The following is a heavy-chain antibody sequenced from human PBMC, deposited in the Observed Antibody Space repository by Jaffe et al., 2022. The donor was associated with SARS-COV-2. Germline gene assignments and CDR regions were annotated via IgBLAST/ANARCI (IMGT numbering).Heavy chain of an antibody. CDR2: IYYSGST. J-gene: IGHJ4*02. Sequence: QLQLQESGPGLVKPSETLSLTCTVSGGSISSSSYYWGWIRQPPGKGLEWIGSIYYSGSTYYNPSLKSRVTISVDTSKNQFSLKLSSVTAADTAVYYCARLRLEAGHPGDYWGQGTLVTVSS. CDR3: ARLRLEAGHPGDY. CDR1: GGSISSSSYY. V-gene: IGHV4-39*01. D-gene: IGHD3-3*01.